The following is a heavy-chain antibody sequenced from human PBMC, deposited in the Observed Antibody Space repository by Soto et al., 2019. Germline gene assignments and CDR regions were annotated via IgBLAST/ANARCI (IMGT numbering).Heavy chain of an antibody. V-gene: IGHV4-30-4*01. CDR1: GGSIISGDYY. D-gene: IGHD2-15*01. CDR2: IYYSGST. J-gene: IGHJ4*02. CDR3: SSQDCSGDSCQRPN. Sequence: SETLSLTCTVSGGSIISGDYYWSWIRKPPGKGLEWIGYIYYSGSTYYNPSLKSRVTISVDTSKNQFSLKLSSVTAADTAVYYCSSQDCSGDSCQRPNWGQGTLVTVSS.